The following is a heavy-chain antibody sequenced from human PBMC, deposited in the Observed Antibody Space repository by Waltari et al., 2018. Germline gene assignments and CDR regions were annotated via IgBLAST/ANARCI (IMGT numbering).Heavy chain of an antibody. D-gene: IGHD3-16*01. CDR2: IIPICGTA. Sequence: QVQLVQSGAEVKKPGSSVKVSCKASGGTFSSYAISWVRQAPGQGLVWMGGIIPICGTANYAQKFQGRVTITTDESTSTAYMELSSLRSEDTAVYYCARVGPGMTTLDYWGQGTLVTVSS. CDR3: ARVGPGMTTLDY. J-gene: IGHJ4*02. V-gene: IGHV1-69*05. CDR1: GGTFSSYA.